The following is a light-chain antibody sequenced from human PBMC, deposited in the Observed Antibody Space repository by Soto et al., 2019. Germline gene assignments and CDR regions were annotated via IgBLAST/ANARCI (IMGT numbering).Light chain of an antibody. CDR3: QSYDSSLSGSNYV. CDR1: SSNIGAGYD. CDR2: GNS. Sequence: QSALTQPPSVSGAPGQRVTISCTGSSSNIGAGYDVHWYQQLPGTAPKLLIYGNSNRPSGVPDRFSGFKSGTSASLAITGLQAEDEADYYCQSYDSSLSGSNYVFGTGTKVTVL. J-gene: IGLJ1*01. V-gene: IGLV1-40*01.